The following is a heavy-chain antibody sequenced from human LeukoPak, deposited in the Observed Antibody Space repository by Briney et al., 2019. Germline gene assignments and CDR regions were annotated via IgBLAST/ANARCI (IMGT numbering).Heavy chain of an antibody. CDR1: GFTFDDYM. V-gene: IGHV3-43*01. J-gene: IGHJ4*01. Sequence: GGSLRLSCAASGFTFDDYMMHWVRQLPGAGLEWLSLITYDSDVTVYADSVKGRFTISRDNGNNSLYLQMGGLRIEDSALYYCVKDAEYTGSSGFDSWGQGTLVTVSS. D-gene: IGHD6-6*01. CDR3: VKDAEYTGSSGFDS. CDR2: ITYDSDVT.